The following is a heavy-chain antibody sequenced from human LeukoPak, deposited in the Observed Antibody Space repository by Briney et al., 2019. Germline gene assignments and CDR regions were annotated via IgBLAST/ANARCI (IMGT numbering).Heavy chain of an antibody. V-gene: IGHV4-59*01. CDR2: IYYSGST. CDR1: GGSISSYY. J-gene: IGHJ4*02. CDR3: ASMVAGTGFDY. Sequence: PSETLSLTCTVSGGSISSYYWSWIRQPPGKGLEWIGYIYYSGSTNYNPSLKSRVTISVDTSKNQFSLKLSSVTAAGTAVYYCASMVAGTGFDYWGQGTLVTVSS. D-gene: IGHD1-1*01.